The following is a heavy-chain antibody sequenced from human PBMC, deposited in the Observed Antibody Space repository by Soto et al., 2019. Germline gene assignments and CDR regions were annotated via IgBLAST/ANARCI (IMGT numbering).Heavy chain of an antibody. CDR1: GFTVSSNY. Sequence: GGSLRLSCAASGFTVSSNYMSWVRQAPGKGLEWVSVIYGGGSTYYADSVKGRFTISRDNSKNTLYLQMNSLRAEDTPVYYCARGPSYITMVRGYYYGMDVWGQGTTVTVSS. V-gene: IGHV3-53*01. CDR2: IYGGGST. J-gene: IGHJ6*02. D-gene: IGHD3-10*01. CDR3: ARGPSYITMVRGYYYGMDV.